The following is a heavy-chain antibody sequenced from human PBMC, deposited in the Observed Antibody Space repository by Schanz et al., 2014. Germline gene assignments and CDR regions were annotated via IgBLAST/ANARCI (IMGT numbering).Heavy chain of an antibody. J-gene: IGHJ6*02. D-gene: IGHD2-2*01. CDR2: FKRNVDGGTT. CDR1: GFSISDAW. Sequence: EVQLVESGGGLVKPGGSLTLSCAASGFSISDAWMHWVRQAPGKGLEWVGSFKRNVDGGTTDYAAPEKGRFTISRDNSKNTLYLQMNSLRAEHTAVYYCAAASIGYQLLNNDMDVWGQGTSVTVSS. CDR3: AAASIGYQLLNNDMDV. V-gene: IGHV3-15*01.